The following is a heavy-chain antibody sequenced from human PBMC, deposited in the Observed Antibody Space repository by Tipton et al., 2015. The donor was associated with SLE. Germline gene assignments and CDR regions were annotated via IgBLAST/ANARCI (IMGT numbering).Heavy chain of an antibody. CDR2: IYYSGST. CDR1: GGSISSHY. CDR3: ARETLVVPAAIGDYYYYYGMGV. Sequence: TLSLTCTVSGGSISSHYWSWIRQPPGKGLEWIGYIYYSGSTNYNPSLKSRVTISVDTSKNQFSLKLTSVTAADTAVYYCARETLVVPAAIGDYYYYYGMGVRGQGTTVTVSS. V-gene: IGHV4-59*11. D-gene: IGHD2-2*02. J-gene: IGHJ6*02.